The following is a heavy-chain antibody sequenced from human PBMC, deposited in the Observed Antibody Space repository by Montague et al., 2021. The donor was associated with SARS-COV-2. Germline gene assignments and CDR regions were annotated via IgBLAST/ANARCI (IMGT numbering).Heavy chain of an antibody. CDR2: IYYSGST. D-gene: IGHD3-3*01. J-gene: IGHJ3*02. Sequence: SETLSLTCTVSGGSISSSSYYWGWIRQPPGKGLEWIGSIYYSGSTYYNPSLQSRVTISVDTSKNQFSLRLSSVTAADTAVYYCARNGLAGITTFGVVTPRGGFDIWGQGTMVTVSS. CDR1: GGSISSSSYY. V-gene: IGHV4-39*01. CDR3: ARNGLAGITTFGVVTPRGGFDI.